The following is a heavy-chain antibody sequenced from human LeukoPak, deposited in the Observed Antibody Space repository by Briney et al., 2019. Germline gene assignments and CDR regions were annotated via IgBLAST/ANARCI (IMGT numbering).Heavy chain of an antibody. CDR2: TYYGRNT. Sequence: SETLSLTCTVSGGSISSSGNFWGWVRQPPGRGLEWIASTYYGRNTYYNPSLKSRVTISVDTSKNQFSLKLSSVTAADTAVYYCARHEEEDGYNAKTFDYWGQGTLVTVSS. CDR1: GGSISSSGNF. V-gene: IGHV4-39*01. CDR3: ARHEEEDGYNAKTFDY. J-gene: IGHJ4*02. D-gene: IGHD5-24*01.